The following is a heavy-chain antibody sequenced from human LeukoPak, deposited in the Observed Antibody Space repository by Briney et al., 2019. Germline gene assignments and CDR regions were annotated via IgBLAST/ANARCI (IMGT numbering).Heavy chain of an antibody. CDR2: ISYDGSNK. Sequence: GGSLRLSCAASGFTFSSYGMHWVRQAPGKGLEWVAVISYDGSNKYYADSVKGRSTISRDNSKNTLYLQMNSLRAEDTAVYYCARQSGYGDYWFDPWGQGTLVTVSS. D-gene: IGHD4-17*01. V-gene: IGHV3-30*03. CDR3: ARQSGYGDYWFDP. CDR1: GFTFSSYG. J-gene: IGHJ5*02.